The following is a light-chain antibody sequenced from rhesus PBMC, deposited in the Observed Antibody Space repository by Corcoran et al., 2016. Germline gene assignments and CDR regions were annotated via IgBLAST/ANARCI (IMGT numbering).Light chain of an antibody. V-gene: IGKV1-46*01. Sequence: DIQMTQSPSSLSASVGATVTITGRASQSSRSSLAWYQQKTGKAPKLMIYSASSLQSGVPSSFSGSKFGTDCTLPISSLLPEDIASYSCQQYYSYTYRFGQGPKVEIK. CDR3: QQYYSYTYR. CDR2: SAS. CDR1: QSSRSS. J-gene: IGKJ2*01.